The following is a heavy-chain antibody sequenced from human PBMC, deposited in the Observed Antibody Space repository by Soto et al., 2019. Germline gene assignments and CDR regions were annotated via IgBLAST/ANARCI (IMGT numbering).Heavy chain of an antibody. CDR3: ARTPMY. Sequence: SETLSLTCAFSGGSISSGGYSWSWIRQPPGKGLEWIGYIYHSGSTYYNPSLKSRVTISVDRSKNQFSLKLSSVTVADTAVYYCARTPMYWGQGTLVTVSS. V-gene: IGHV4-30-2*01. CDR2: IYHSGST. J-gene: IGHJ4*02. CDR1: GGSISSGGYS.